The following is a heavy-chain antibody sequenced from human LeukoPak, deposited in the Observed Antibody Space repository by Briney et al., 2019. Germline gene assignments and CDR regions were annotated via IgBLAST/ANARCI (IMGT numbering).Heavy chain of an antibody. CDR3: ARDRRMAIFGAVTYIFDY. J-gene: IGHJ4*02. CDR2: INPNSGGT. D-gene: IGHD3-3*01. Sequence: GASVKVSCKASGYTFTGYYMHWVRQAPGQGLEWMGWINPNSGGTNYAQKFQGRVTMTRDTSISTAYMELSRLRSDDTAVYYCARDRRMAIFGAVTYIFDYWGQGTLVTVSS. V-gene: IGHV1-2*02. CDR1: GYTFTGYY.